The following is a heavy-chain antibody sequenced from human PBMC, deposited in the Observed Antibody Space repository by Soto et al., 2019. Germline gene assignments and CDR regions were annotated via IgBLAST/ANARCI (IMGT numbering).Heavy chain of an antibody. CDR1: GFTFSDYY. D-gene: IGHD6-19*01. CDR2: ISSSGSTI. Sequence: SLRLSGAASGFTFSDYYMSWIRQAPGKGLEWVSYISSSGSTIYYADSVKGRFTISRDNAKNSLYLQMNSLRAEDTAVYYCARELRGSSGWPFDAFDIWGQGTMVTVSS. V-gene: IGHV3-11*01. J-gene: IGHJ3*02. CDR3: ARELRGSSGWPFDAFDI.